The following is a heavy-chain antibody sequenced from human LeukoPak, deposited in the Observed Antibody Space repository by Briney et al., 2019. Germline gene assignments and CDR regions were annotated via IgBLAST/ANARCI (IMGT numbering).Heavy chain of an antibody. CDR1: GFTFSNSA. J-gene: IGHJ4*01. CDR2: LSGSGITT. CDR3: AKGIYSSGWSYFDY. V-gene: IGHV3-23*01. D-gene: IGHD6-19*01. Sequence: GGSLRLSCAASGFTFSNSAMSWVRQAPGKGLEWVSTLSGSGITTYYADSVKGRFTISRDNSKNTLYLQMNSLRAEDTAVYYCAKGIYSSGWSYFDYWGHGNLVTVSS.